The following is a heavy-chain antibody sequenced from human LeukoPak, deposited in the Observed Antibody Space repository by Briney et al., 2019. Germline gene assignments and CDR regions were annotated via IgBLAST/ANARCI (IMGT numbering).Heavy chain of an antibody. J-gene: IGHJ1*01. V-gene: IGHV3-23*01. CDR2: ISGSGGST. CDR3: AEIAAAAEYFQH. CDR1: GFTFSSYA. Sequence: GGSLRLSCAASGFTFSSYAMSWVRQAPRKGLEWVSAISGSGGSTYYADSVKGRFTISRDNSKNTLYLQMNSLRAEDTAVYYCAEIAAAAEYFQHWGQGTLVTVSS. D-gene: IGHD6-13*01.